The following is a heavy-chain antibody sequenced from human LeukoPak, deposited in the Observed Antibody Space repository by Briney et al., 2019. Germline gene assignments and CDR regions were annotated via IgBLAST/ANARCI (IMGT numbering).Heavy chain of an antibody. V-gene: IGHV3-23*01. D-gene: IGHD3-10*01. CDR3: SSIQRLIYSYGSGSYDY. J-gene: IGHJ4*02. CDR1: GFTFSSYA. CDR2: ISGSGGST. Sequence: PGGSLRLSCAASGFTFSSYAMSWVRQAPGKGLEWVSAISGSGGSTYYADSVKGRFTISRDNSKNTLYLQMNSLRAEDTAVYYCSSIQRLIYSYGSGSYDYWGQGTLVTVSS.